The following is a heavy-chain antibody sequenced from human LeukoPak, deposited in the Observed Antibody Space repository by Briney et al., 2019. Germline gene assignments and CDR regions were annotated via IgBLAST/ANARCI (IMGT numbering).Heavy chain of an antibody. Sequence: GGSLRLSCAASGFTFSSYEMNWVRQAPGKGLEWVSYISSSGSTIYYADSVKGRFTISRDNAKNSLYLQMNSLRAEDTAIYYCARESGTGTATWGPFDYWGQGTLVTVSS. CDR1: GFTFSSYE. CDR2: ISSSGSTI. CDR3: ARESGTGTATWGPFDY. D-gene: IGHD1-1*01. J-gene: IGHJ4*02. V-gene: IGHV3-48*03.